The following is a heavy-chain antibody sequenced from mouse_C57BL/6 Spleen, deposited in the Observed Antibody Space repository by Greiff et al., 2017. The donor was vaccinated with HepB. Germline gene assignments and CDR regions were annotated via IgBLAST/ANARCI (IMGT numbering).Heavy chain of an antibody. CDR2: IYPGDGDT. V-gene: IGHV1-82*01. Sequence: VKLVESGPELVKPGASVKISCKASGYAFSSSWMNWVKQRPGKGLEWIGRIYPGDGDTNYNGKFKGKATLTADKSSSTAYMQLSSLTSEDSAVYFCGRYGYYYFDYWGKGTTLTVSS. CDR1: GYAFSSSW. J-gene: IGHJ2*01. CDR3: GRYGYYYFDY. D-gene: IGHD2-3*01.